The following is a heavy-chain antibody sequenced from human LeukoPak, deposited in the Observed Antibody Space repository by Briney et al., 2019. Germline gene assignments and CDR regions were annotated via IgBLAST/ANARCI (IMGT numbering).Heavy chain of an antibody. CDR3: ARVQSSSRYYYYYYMDI. CDR1: GFIFSSYS. CDR2: ISSSSSTI. Sequence: GGSLRLSCAASGFIFSSYSMNWVRQAPGKGLEWVSYISSSSSTIYYADSVKGRFTISRDNAKNSLYLQMNSLRAEDTAVYYCARVQSSSRYYYYYYMDIWGKGTTVTVSS. V-gene: IGHV3-48*01. D-gene: IGHD6-13*01. J-gene: IGHJ6*03.